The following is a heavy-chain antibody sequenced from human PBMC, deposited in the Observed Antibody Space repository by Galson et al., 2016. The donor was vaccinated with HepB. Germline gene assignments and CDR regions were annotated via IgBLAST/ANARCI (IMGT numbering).Heavy chain of an antibody. CDR2: FDPEDGET. Sequence: SVKVSCKVSGYTLTELSMHWVRQPPGKGLEWMGGFDPEDGETIYAQKFPGRVTMPEGTSTDTDYMELSSLSSEDTAVYYCTTARGHSSSWYHALDIWGQGTMVTVSS. CDR3: TTARGHSSSWYHALDI. D-gene: IGHD6-13*01. V-gene: IGHV1-24*01. J-gene: IGHJ3*02. CDR1: GYTLTELS.